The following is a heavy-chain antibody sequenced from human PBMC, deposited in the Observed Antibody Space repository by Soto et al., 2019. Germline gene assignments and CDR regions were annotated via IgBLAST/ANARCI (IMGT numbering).Heavy chain of an antibody. J-gene: IGHJ4*02. CDR2: ISYDGNNK. CDR1: GFTYTTYT. V-gene: IGHV3-30*19. Sequence: QVQLVESGGGVVQPGRSLRLSCAASGFTYTTYTMHWVRQAPGKGLEWVAVISYDGNNKFYADSVKGRFTISRDSTKQTMYLPMTSLRLDDTALYYCARDGVYSTEYNWNYGTYFDSWGQGNLVTVSS. D-gene: IGHD1-7*01. CDR3: ARDGVYSTEYNWNYGTYFDS.